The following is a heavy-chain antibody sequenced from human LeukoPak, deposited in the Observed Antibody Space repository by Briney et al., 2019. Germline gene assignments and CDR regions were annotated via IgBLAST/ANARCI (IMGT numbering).Heavy chain of an antibody. J-gene: IGHJ3*02. V-gene: IGHV3-21*03. CDR2: ITSSSSYI. CDR1: GFTFSGYG. Sequence: GRSLRLSCAASGFTFSGYGMSWGRQAPGKGPGWVSSITSSSSYIYYADSVKGRFTISRDNSKNTLYLQMNSRRAEDTAVYYCARARSSYGYGDAFDIWGQGTMVTVSS. CDR3: ARARSSYGYGDAFDI. D-gene: IGHD5-18*01.